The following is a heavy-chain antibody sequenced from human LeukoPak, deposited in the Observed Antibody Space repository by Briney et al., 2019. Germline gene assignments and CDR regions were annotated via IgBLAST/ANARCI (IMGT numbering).Heavy chain of an antibody. V-gene: IGHV4-39*01. Sequence: SETLSLTCTVSGGSISSSSYYWGWIRQPPGKGLEWIGSIYYSGSTYYNPSPKSRVTISVDTSKNQFSLKLSSVTAADTAVYYCARRVALRFLEWFDYWGQGTPVTVSS. CDR3: ARRVALRFLEWFDY. CDR2: IYYSGST. CDR1: GGSISSSSYY. J-gene: IGHJ4*02. D-gene: IGHD3-3*01.